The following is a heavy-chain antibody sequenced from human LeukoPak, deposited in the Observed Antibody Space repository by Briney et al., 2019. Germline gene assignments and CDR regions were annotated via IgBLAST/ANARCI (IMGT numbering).Heavy chain of an antibody. CDR2: IIPIFGTA. D-gene: IGHD6-13*01. CDR1: GGTFSSYA. Sequence: HVASVKVSCKASGGTFSSYAISWVRQAPGQGLEWMGGIIPIFGTANYAQKFQGRVTITADESTSTAYMELSSLRSEDTAVYYCARDRAAAGSGYFDYWGQGTLVTVSS. J-gene: IGHJ4*02. CDR3: ARDRAAAGSGYFDY. V-gene: IGHV1-69*13.